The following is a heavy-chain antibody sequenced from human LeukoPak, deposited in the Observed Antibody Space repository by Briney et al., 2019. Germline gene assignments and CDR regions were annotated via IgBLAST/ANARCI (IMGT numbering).Heavy chain of an antibody. D-gene: IGHD6-13*01. CDR1: GFTFTDYT. CDR2: VSSSSSFI. J-gene: IGHJ6*02. CDR3: ARESSSLLNYYYYGMDV. V-gene: IGHV3-21*01. Sequence: GGSLRLSCAASGFTFTDYTMNWVRQAPGKGLEWVSSVSSSSSFISYADSVKGRFTISRDNAKNSLYLQMNSLRAEDTAVYYCARESSSLLNYYYYGMDVWGQGTTVTVSS.